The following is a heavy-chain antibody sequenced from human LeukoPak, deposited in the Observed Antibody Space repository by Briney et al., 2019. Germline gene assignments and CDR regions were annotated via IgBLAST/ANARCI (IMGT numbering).Heavy chain of an antibody. J-gene: IGHJ3*02. D-gene: IGHD3-22*01. CDR3: AREMDSSEAFDI. V-gene: IGHV1-2*02. CDR2: INPSRGGT. Sequence: GASVKVSCKASGYTFTDYMHWLRQAPGQGLEWMGWINPSRGGTNYAQKFQARVTMTRDTSIATTYMELNRLTSDDTAVYFCAREMDSSEAFDIWGQGTLVTVSS. CDR1: GYTFTDY.